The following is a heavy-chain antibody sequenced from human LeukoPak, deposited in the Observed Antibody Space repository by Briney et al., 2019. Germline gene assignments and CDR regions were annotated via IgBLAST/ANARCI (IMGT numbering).Heavy chain of an antibody. V-gene: IGHV3-7*03. CDR1: GFPFSNSW. J-gene: IGHJ6*04. Sequence: GSLRLSCAVSGFPFSNSWMYWVRQAPGKGLEGVANIKKDGSGISYVESVKGRFIISRDSSRNSLYLQMNSLKVEDTAVYFCAGGNAMDVWGKGTAVTVYS. CDR3: AGGNAMDV. CDR2: IKKDGSGI.